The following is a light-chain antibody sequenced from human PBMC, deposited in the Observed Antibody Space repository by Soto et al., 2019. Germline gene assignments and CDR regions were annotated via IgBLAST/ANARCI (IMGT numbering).Light chain of an antibody. CDR3: SSYAGSNNPHVV. J-gene: IGLJ2*01. V-gene: IGLV2-8*01. Sequence: QSALTQPPSASGSPGQSVTISCTGTSSDVGGYNYVSWYQQHPGKAPKLMIYEVSKRPSGVPDRFSGSKSGNMASLTVSGLQAEDEADYYCSSYAGSNNPHVVFGGGTKVTVL. CDR2: EVS. CDR1: SSDVGGYNY.